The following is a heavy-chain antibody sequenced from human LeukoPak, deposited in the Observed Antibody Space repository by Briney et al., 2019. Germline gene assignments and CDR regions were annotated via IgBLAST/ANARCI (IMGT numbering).Heavy chain of an antibody. V-gene: IGHV3-7*01. Sequence: PGGSLRLSCAASEITFSNYWMTWVRQAPGKGLEWVANINQDGSEKYYGDSVKGRFIISRDNAENSLFLRMNSLRAEDTALYYCARARQAPANVFSDYWGQGVLVTVSS. CDR3: ARARQAPANVFSDY. D-gene: IGHD2-15*01. CDR2: INQDGSEK. J-gene: IGHJ4*02. CDR1: EITFSNYW.